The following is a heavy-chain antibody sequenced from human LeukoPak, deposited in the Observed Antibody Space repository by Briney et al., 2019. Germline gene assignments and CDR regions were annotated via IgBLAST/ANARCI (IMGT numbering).Heavy chain of an antibody. J-gene: IGHJ4*02. D-gene: IGHD3-10*01. V-gene: IGHV4-34*01. CDR2: INHSGST. CDR3: ARTNGSGSPSFDY. Sequence: SETLSLTCAVYGGSFSGYYWSWIRQPPGKGLGWIGEINHSGSTNYNPSLKSRVTISVDTSKNQFSLKLSSVTAADTAVYYCARTNGSGSPSFDYWGQGTLVTVSS. CDR1: GGSFSGYY.